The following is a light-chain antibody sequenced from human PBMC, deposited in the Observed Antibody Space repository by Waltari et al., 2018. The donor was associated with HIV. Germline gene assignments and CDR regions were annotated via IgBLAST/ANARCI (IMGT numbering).Light chain of an antibody. CDR1: NSNLGSNT. Sequence: QSVLTQPPSASGTPGQRVTITCSGRNSNLGSNTVNWYQQPPGTAPKLLIYTHTQRPSGFSYRFSGSKSGTSASLAISVLQSEDEADYYCAAWDDSLNAHVLFGGGTKLTVL. CDR2: THT. CDR3: AAWDDSLNAHVL. V-gene: IGLV1-44*01. J-gene: IGLJ2*01.